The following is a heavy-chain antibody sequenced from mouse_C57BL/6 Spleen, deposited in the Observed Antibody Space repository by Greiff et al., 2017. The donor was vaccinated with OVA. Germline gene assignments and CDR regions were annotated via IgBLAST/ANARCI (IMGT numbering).Heavy chain of an antibody. J-gene: IGHJ2*01. CDR3: ARDGYYGNFDY. V-gene: IGHV1-26*01. Sequence: VQLQQSGPELVKPGASVKISCKASGYTFTDYYMNWVKQSHGKSLEWIGDINPNNGGTSYNQKFKGKATLTVDKSSSTAYMELRSLTSEDSAVYYCARDGYYGNFDYWGQGTTLTVSS. CDR2: INPNNGGT. D-gene: IGHD2-3*01. CDR1: GYTFTDYY.